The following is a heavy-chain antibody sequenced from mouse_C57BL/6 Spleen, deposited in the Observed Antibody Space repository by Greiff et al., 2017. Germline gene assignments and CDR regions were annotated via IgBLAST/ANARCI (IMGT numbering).Heavy chain of an antibody. D-gene: IGHD4-1*01. CDR2: IYPGDGDT. Sequence: QVQLQQSGAELVKPGASVKISCKASGYAFSSYWMNWVKQRPGKGLEWIGQIYPGDGDTNYNGKFKGKATLTADKASSTAYMQLSSLTSEDAAVYFCARKEETEFAYWGQGTLVTVSA. CDR3: ARKEETEFAY. J-gene: IGHJ3*01. V-gene: IGHV1-80*01. CDR1: GYAFSSYW.